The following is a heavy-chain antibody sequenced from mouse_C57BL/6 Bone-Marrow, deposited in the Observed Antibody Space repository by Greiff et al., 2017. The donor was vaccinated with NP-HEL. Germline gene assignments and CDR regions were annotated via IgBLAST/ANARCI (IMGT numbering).Heavy chain of an antibody. D-gene: IGHD2-1*01. CDR1: GFTFSDYG. CDR3: ARQGNLGYAMDY. CDR2: ISNLAYSI. V-gene: IGHV5-15*01. Sequence: EVQGVESGGGLVQPGGSLKLSCAASGFTFSDYGMAWVRQAPRKGPEWVAFISNLAYSIYYADTVTGRLTISRENAKNTLYLEMSSLRSEDTAMYYCARQGNLGYAMDYWGQGTSVTVSS. J-gene: IGHJ4*01.